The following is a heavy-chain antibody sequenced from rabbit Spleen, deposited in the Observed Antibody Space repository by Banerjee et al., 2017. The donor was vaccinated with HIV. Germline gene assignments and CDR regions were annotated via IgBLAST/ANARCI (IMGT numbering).Heavy chain of an antibody. Sequence: LEESGGGLVMTEGSLTLACTVTGFSFRSNYYMGWVRQAPGKGLEWIVCIYIGSSGFTDVASWSKGRLTISKTSSTTVILQKTSLTAADTAAYFCATDTMISVSSYGIDLWGPGTLVTVS. J-gene: IGHJ6*01. CDR1: GFSFRSNYY. CDR2: IYIGSSGFT. D-gene: IGHD1-1*01. V-gene: IGHV1S40*01. CDR3: ATDTMISVSSYGIDL.